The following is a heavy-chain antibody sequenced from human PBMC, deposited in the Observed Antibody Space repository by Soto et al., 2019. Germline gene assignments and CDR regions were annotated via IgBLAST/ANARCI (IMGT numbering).Heavy chain of an antibody. D-gene: IGHD2-15*01. CDR2: IKTSAGGGAT. Sequence: EVQLVESAGGLVKPGGSLRLSCVASGFSFNEAWMNWVRQAPGQGLEWVGRIKTSAGGGATNYAAPVQGRFTISRDDSKTTLYLHVNGLRTEDTAIYYLTTGSVEGMWGEGTTVIVSS. CDR1: GFSFNEAW. J-gene: IGHJ6*04. CDR3: TTGSVEGM. V-gene: IGHV3-15*07.